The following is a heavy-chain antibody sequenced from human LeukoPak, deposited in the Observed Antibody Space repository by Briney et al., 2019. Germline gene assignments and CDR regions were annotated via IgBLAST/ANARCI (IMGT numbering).Heavy chain of an antibody. CDR2: IYYSGTT. D-gene: IGHD3-3*01. CDR1: GGTISSSSYY. Sequence: SETLSLTCTVSGGTISSSSYYWGWIRQPPGKGLEWIGSIYYSGTTYYNPSLKSRVTISVDTSKSQFSLKLTSVTAADTAVYYCARHVRFLEWLSSYYFDYWGQGTLVTVSS. J-gene: IGHJ4*02. V-gene: IGHV4-39*01. CDR3: ARHVRFLEWLSSYYFDY.